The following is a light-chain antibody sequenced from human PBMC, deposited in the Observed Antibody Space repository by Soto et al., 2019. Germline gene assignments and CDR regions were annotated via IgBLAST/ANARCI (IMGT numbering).Light chain of an antibody. Sequence: EIVMTQFPATLSVSPGERATLSCRASQSIINTLAWYQQRPGQAPRLLIYGASTRATGIPARFSGSGSGIEFTLTISSLQSEDFAVYYCQQYNDWPQTFGQGTKVDIK. CDR2: GAS. V-gene: IGKV3-15*01. J-gene: IGKJ1*01. CDR3: QQYNDWPQT. CDR1: QSIINT.